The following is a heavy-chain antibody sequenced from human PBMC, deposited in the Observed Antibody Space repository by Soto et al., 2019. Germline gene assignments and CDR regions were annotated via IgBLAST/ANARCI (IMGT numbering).Heavy chain of an antibody. J-gene: IGHJ4*02. Sequence: ASVKVSCKISGHTLAEFSIHWVRQAPGKGLEWMGGFDPEGGEAIYAQKWHGRVTVTEDTVTDTAYMELSGLKSDDTAVYYCAKVFYYYDSSGYYYFDYWGQGTLVTVSS. V-gene: IGHV1-24*01. CDR3: AKVFYYYDSSGYYYFDY. CDR2: FDPEGGEA. CDR1: GHTLAEFS. D-gene: IGHD3-22*01.